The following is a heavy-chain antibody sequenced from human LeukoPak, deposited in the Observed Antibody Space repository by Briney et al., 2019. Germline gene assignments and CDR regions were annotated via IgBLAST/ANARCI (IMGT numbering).Heavy chain of an antibody. J-gene: IGHJ4*02. CDR2: IKQDGSEK. CDR3: ARHYYGSGSYYFDY. V-gene: IGHV3-7*01. Sequence: GGPLRLSCVASGFSFSTYWMSWVRQAPGKGLEWVANIKQDGSEKYYVDSVKGRFTISRDNAKNSLYLQMNSLRAEDTAVYYCARHYYGSGSYYFDYWGQGTLVTVSS. D-gene: IGHD3-10*01. CDR1: GFSFSTYW.